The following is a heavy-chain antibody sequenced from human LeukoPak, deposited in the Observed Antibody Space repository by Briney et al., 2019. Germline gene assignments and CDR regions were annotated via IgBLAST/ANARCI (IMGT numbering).Heavy chain of an antibody. CDR3: ALTAHQLLFPDAFDI. CDR2: IKQDGSEK. CDR1: GFTFSSYW. Sequence: GGSLRLSCAASGFTFSSYWMSWVRQAPGKGLEWVANIKQDGSEKYYVDSVKGRFTISRDNAKNSLYLQMNSLRAEDTAVYYCALTAHQLLFPDAFDIWGQGTMVTVSS. D-gene: IGHD2-2*01. V-gene: IGHV3-7*03. J-gene: IGHJ3*02.